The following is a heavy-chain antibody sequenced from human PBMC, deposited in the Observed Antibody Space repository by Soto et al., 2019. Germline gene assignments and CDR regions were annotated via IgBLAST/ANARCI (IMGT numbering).Heavy chain of an antibody. CDR2: IYYSGST. J-gene: IGHJ6*02. Sequence: SETLSLTCTVSGGSISSGDYYWRWIRQPPGKGLEWIGYIYYSGSTYYNPSLKSRVTISVDTSKNQFSLKLSSVTAADTAVYYCARAGGWLQFGGMDVWGQGTTVTVSS. CDR3: ARAGGWLQFGGMDV. V-gene: IGHV4-30-4*01. D-gene: IGHD5-12*01. CDR1: GGSISSGDYY.